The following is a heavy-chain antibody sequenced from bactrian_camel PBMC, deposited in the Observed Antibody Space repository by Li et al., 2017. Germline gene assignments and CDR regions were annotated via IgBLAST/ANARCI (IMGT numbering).Heavy chain of an antibody. CDR3: NARCKEYLGWVPSYEDY. Sequence: SCAAGGVSVTTHCMGWFRQVSGKGREGLAAIDSDGVARYADSVEGRFAISRDIAKNTVYLEMNSLKPEDTAMYFCNARCKEYLGWVPSYEDYWGQGTQVTVS. J-gene: IGHJ4*01. V-gene: IGHV3S53*01. D-gene: IGHD5*01. CDR1: GVSVTTHC. CDR2: IDSDGVA.